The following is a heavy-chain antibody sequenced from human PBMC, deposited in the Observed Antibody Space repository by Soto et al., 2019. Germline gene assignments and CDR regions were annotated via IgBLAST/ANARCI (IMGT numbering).Heavy chain of an antibody. V-gene: IGHV1-46*01. Sequence: ASVKISCQVAGYTFTSYYMHWVRQAPGQGLEWMGIINPSGGSTSYAQKFQGRVTMTRDTSTSTVYMELSSLRSEDTAVYYCARDVGSYPFDYWGQGTLVTVSS. CDR1: GYTFTSYY. CDR2: INPSGGST. D-gene: IGHD1-26*01. CDR3: ARDVGSYPFDY. J-gene: IGHJ4*02.